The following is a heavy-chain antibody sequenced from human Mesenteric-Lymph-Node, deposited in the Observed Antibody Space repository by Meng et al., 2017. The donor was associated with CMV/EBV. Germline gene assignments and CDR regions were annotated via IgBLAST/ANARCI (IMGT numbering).Heavy chain of an antibody. J-gene: IGHJ4*02. D-gene: IGHD3-10*01. V-gene: IGHV1-2*02. Sequence: ASVKVSCKASGYTFTGYYMHWVRQAPGQGLEWMGWINPNSGGTNYAQKSQGRVTMTRDTSISTAYMELSRLRSDDTAVYYCARTIRYYYGSSDYWGQGTLVTVSS. CDR3: ARTIRYYYGSSDY. CDR2: INPNSGGT. CDR1: GYTFTGYY.